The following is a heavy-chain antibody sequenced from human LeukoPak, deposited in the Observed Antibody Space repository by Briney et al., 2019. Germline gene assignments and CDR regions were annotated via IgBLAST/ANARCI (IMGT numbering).Heavy chain of an antibody. V-gene: IGHV1-69*13. CDR1: GYTFTAYY. D-gene: IGHD3-22*01. CDR3: ARVADSSGRDY. CDR2: IIPIFGTA. Sequence: SVKVSCKASGYTFTAYYMHWVRQAPGQGLEWMGGIIPIFGTANYAQKFQGRVTITADESTSTAYMELSSLRSEDTAVYYCARVADSSGRDYWGQGTLVTVSS. J-gene: IGHJ4*02.